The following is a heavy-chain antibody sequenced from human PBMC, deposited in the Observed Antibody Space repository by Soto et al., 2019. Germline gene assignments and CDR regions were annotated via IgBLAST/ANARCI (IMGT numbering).Heavy chain of an antibody. CDR3: AKIKIATNNYKLFGP. CDR2: IYVTGAV. V-gene: IGHV4-31*03. J-gene: IGHJ5*02. CDR1: CAALNSGNYY. D-gene: IGHD2-21*01. Sequence: LSLTCSVSCAALNSGNYYWSWIRQVPGKGLEWIGHIYVTGAVDYNPSLRDRITISQDTSERQFSLNLRLVTAGETAVYFCAKIKIATNNYKLFGPWGQGTLVVLSS.